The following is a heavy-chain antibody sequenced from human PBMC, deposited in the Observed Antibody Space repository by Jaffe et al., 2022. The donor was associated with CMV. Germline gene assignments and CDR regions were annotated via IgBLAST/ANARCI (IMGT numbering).Heavy chain of an antibody. CDR2: IIPILGIA. CDR1: GGTFSSYA. D-gene: IGHD5-12*01. CDR3: ARDNPRDGYPNWYFDL. Sequence: QVQLVQSGAEVKKPGSSVKVSCKASGGTFSSYAISWVRQAPGQGLEWMGRIIPILGIANYAQKFQGRVTITADKSTSTAYMELSSLRSEDTAVYYCARDNPRDGYPNWYFDLWGRGTLVTVSS. J-gene: IGHJ2*01. V-gene: IGHV1-69*09.